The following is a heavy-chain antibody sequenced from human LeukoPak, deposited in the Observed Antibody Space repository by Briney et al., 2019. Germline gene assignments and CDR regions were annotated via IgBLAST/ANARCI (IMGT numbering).Heavy chain of an antibody. V-gene: IGHV4-39*07. CDR2: INHSGST. D-gene: IGHD6-19*01. CDR1: GGSISSSSDY. Sequence: PSETLSLTCNVSGGSISSSSDYWGWIRQPPGKGLEWIGEINHSGSTNYNPSLKSRVTISVDTSKNQFSLKLSSVTAADTAVYYCASGVPVSSGSVKDYWGQGTLVTVSS. J-gene: IGHJ4*02. CDR3: ASGVPVSSGSVKDY.